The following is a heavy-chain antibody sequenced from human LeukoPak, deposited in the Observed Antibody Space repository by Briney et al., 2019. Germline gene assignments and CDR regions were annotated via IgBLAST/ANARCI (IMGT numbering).Heavy chain of an antibody. V-gene: IGHV3-7*01. D-gene: IGHD3-3*01. Sequence: GGSLRLSCVASGFTFSSYAMHWVRRAPGKGLEWVANIREDGSERYYVASVKGRFTVSRDNAKKSLSLQVNSLRAEDTAVYYCARLNYDFWSGIWEGYYMDVWGKGTTVTVSS. J-gene: IGHJ6*03. CDR1: GFTFSSYA. CDR3: ARLNYDFWSGIWEGYYMDV. CDR2: IREDGSER.